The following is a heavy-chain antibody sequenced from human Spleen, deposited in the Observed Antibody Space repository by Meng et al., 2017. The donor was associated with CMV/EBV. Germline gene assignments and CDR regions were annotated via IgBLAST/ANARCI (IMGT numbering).Heavy chain of an antibody. CDR2: ISSSGSTI. CDR1: GFTFSDYY. J-gene: IGHJ6*02. Sequence: SCAASGFTFSDYYMSWIRQAPGKGLEWVSYISSSGSTIYYADSVKGRFTISRDNAKNSLYLQMNSLRAEDTAVYYCARMDSSSPPYYYGMDVWGQGTTVTVSS. V-gene: IGHV3-11*04. CDR3: ARMDSSSPPYYYGMDV. D-gene: IGHD6-6*01.